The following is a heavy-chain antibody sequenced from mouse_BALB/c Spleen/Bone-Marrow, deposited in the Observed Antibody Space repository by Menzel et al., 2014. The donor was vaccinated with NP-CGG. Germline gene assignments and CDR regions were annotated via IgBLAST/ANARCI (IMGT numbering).Heavy chain of an antibody. D-gene: IGHD1-1*01. CDR3: AAYYGSSYWAMDY. CDR1: GYTFTSYW. Sequence: VKLQESGAELARPGASVNLSCKASGYTFTSYWMQWVKQRPGQGLEWIGAIYPGDGDTRYTQKFEGKATLTADKSSSTAYMQLSSLASEDSAVYYCAAYYGSSYWAMDYWGQGTSVTVSS. CDR2: IYPGDGDT. J-gene: IGHJ4*01. V-gene: IGHV1-87*01.